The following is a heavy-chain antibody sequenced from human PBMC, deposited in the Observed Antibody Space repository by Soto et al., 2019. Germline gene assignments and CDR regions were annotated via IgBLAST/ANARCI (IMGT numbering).Heavy chain of an antibody. CDR2: IFPGDSDT. V-gene: IGHV5-51*01. J-gene: IGHJ4*02. Sequence: GESLKISFTSLGDTFTHYWIGWVRQTPGKGLEWMGIIFPGDSDTRYNPSFEGQVTVSADESISTAYLQWNTLKASDTAMYYCVRPNFGALTHFDFWGQGTLVTVSS. CDR3: VRPNFGALTHFDF. CDR1: GDTFTHYW. D-gene: IGHD3-16*01.